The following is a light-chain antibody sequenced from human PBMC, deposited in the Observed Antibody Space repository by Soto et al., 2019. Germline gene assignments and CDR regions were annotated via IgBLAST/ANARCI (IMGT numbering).Light chain of an antibody. Sequence: DIQMTQSPSTLSASVGDRVTITCRASQTIDSWLAWYQQRPGKPPNLLIYKASTLASGVPSRFSGSGSGTEFTLTINSLQPDDFATYYCQQYHIYSGTFGQGNKVEIK. CDR2: KAS. CDR3: QQYHIYSGT. CDR1: QTIDSW. V-gene: IGKV1-5*03. J-gene: IGKJ1*01.